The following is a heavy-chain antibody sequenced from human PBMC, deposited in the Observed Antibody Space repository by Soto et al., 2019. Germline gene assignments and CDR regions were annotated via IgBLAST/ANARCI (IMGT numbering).Heavy chain of an antibody. CDR2: IDHDGPT. Sequence: EVQLVESGGGLVQPGGSLRLSCAGSGFIFSNYWMHWVRQAPGKGLEWVSRIDHDGPTDYAASVRGRFTISRDNAENTLYRQMNSLRPEDTAVYYCVRDSHGDYWGQGTLVTVSS. CDR3: VRDSHGDY. J-gene: IGHJ4*02. V-gene: IGHV3-74*01. CDR1: GFIFSNYW.